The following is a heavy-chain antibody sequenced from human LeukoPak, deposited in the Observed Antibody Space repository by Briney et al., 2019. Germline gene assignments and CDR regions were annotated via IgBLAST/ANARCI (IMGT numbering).Heavy chain of an antibody. CDR1: GFTFSSYG. J-gene: IGHJ4*02. CDR3: AKGTLDIVVVPAAPKVYYFDY. D-gene: IGHD2-2*01. Sequence: GGSLRLSCAASGFTFSSYGMSWVRQAPGKGLEWVSGISGSGGSTYYADSVKGRFTISRDNSKNTLYLQMNSLRAEDTAVYYCAKGTLDIVVVPAAPKVYYFDYWGQGTLVTVSS. CDR2: ISGSGGST. V-gene: IGHV3-23*01.